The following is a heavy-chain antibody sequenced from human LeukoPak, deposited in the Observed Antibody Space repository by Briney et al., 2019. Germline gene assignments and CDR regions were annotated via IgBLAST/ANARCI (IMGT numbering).Heavy chain of an antibody. CDR3: ARPNFKNWYFDL. J-gene: IGHJ2*01. CDR2: IYYSGST. CDR1: GGSISSYY. V-gene: IGHV4-59*01. Sequence: PSETLSLTCTVSGGSISSYYWSWIRQPPGKGLEWIGYIYYSGSTNYNPSLKSRVTISVDTSKNQFSLKLSSVTAADTAVYYCARPNFKNWYFDLWGRGTLVTVSS.